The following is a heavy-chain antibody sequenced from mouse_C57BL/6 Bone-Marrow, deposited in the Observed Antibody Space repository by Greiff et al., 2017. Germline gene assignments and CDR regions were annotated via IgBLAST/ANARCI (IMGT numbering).Heavy chain of an antibody. CDR1: GFSFNTYA. V-gene: IGHV10-1*01. CDR2: IRSKSNNYAT. CDR3: VRHEGYYDYYAMDY. D-gene: IGHD2-1*01. J-gene: IGHJ4*01. Sequence: EVHLVESGGGLVQPKGSLKLSCAASGFSFNTYAMNWVRQAPGQGLEWVARIRSKSNNYATYYADSVKDRFTISRDDSESMLYLQMNNLKTEDTAMYYCVRHEGYYDYYAMDYWGQGTSVTVSS.